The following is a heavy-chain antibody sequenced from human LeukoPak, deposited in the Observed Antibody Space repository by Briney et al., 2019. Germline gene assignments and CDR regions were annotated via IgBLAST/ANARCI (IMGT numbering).Heavy chain of an antibody. J-gene: IGHJ5*02. Sequence: SETLSLTCTVSSYSISSGYYWGWIRQPPGKGLEWIGSIYHSGSTYYNPSLKSRVTISVDTSKNQFSLRLSSVTAADTAVYYCARVPHGETTFGVVLYWFDPWGQGTLVTVSS. CDR1: SYSISSGYY. D-gene: IGHD3-3*01. CDR2: IYHSGST. V-gene: IGHV4-38-2*02. CDR3: ARVPHGETTFGVVLYWFDP.